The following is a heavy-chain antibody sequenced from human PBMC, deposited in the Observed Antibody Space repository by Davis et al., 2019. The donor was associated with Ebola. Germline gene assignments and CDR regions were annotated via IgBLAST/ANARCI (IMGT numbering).Heavy chain of an antibody. D-gene: IGHD2-2*02. J-gene: IGHJ4*02. V-gene: IGHV3-33*01. CDR3: ASGQYCSSTSCYTGGADYFDY. CDR1: GFTFSSYG. Sequence: GGSLRLSCAASGFTFSSYGMHWVRQAPGKGLEWVAVIWYDGSNKYYADSVKGRFTISRDNSKNTLYLQMNSLRAEDTAVYYCASGQYCSSTSCYTGGADYFDYWGQGTLVTVSS. CDR2: IWYDGSNK.